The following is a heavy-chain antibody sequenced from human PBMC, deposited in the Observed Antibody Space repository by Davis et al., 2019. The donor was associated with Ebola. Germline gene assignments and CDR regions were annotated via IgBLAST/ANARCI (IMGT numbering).Heavy chain of an antibody. CDR1: GLIFSNYA. J-gene: IGHJ4*02. Sequence: PGGSLRLSCAASGLIFSNYAMSWVRQAPGKGLEWVSTISSSGDSTYYAGSVKGRFTISRDYSKNTLYLQMNSLRAEDTAIYYCADVRRDYGDYAGYWGQGTLVTVSS. CDR3: ADVRRDYGDYAGY. D-gene: IGHD4-17*01. V-gene: IGHV3-23*01. CDR2: ISSSGDST.